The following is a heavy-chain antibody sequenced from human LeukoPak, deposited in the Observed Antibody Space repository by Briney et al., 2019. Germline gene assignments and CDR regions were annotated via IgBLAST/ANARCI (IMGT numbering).Heavy chain of an antibody. CDR3: ARDSRKYSSGSYMDV. Sequence: ASVTVSYKASGYTFTGYYMHWVRQAPGQGLEWMGWINPNSGGTNYAQKFQGRVTMTRDTSISTAYMELSRLRSDDTAVYYCARDSRKYSSGSYMDVWGKGTTVTVSS. CDR1: GYTFTGYY. V-gene: IGHV1-2*02. J-gene: IGHJ6*03. CDR2: INPNSGGT. D-gene: IGHD6-19*01.